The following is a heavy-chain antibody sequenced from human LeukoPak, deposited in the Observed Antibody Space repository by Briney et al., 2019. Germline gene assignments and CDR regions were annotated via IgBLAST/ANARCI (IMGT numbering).Heavy chain of an antibody. CDR1: GYSFSNYW. J-gene: IGHJ4*02. Sequence: GESLKISCTGSGYSFSNYWIAWVRQLPGKGLEWMGIIYPADSHTTYSPSFQGQVTFSADKSISTAYLQWSSLKASDTAMYYCARRAYSGNFPDYWGQGTLVTVSS. CDR2: IYPADSHT. D-gene: IGHD4-23*01. CDR3: ARRAYSGNFPDY. V-gene: IGHV5-51*01.